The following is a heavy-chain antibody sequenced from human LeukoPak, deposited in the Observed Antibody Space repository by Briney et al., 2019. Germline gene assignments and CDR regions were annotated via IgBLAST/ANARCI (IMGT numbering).Heavy chain of an antibody. J-gene: IGHJ5*02. CDR1: GGSFSGYY. CDR2: INHSGST. CDR3: ARRRYFDRKKAHNWFDP. Sequence: SETLSLTCAVYGGSFSGYYWSWIRQPPGKGLEWIGEINHSGSTNYNPSLKSRVTISVDTSKNQFSLKLSSVTAADTAVYYCARRRYFDRKKAHNWFDPWGQGTLVTVSS. V-gene: IGHV4-34*01. D-gene: IGHD3-9*01.